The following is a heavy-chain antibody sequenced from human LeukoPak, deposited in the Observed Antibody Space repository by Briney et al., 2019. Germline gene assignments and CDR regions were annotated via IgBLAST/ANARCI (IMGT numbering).Heavy chain of an antibody. CDR2: IYTSGST. D-gene: IGHD1-26*01. V-gene: IGHV4-4*09. Sequence: SETLSLTCTVSGGSISSYYWSWIRQPPGKGLEWIGYIYTSGSTNYNPSLKSRVTISVDTSKNQFSLKLSSATAADTAVYYCAGNRQDSGSYEIPYWGQGTLVTVSS. CDR3: AGNRQDSGSYEIPY. CDR1: GGSISSYY. J-gene: IGHJ4*02.